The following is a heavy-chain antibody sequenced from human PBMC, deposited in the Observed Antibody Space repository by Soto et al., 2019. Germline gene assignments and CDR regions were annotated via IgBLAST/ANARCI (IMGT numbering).Heavy chain of an antibody. CDR2: ISGSRSST. D-gene: IGHD6-13*01. J-gene: IGHJ4*02. Sequence: GGSLRLSCAASGFTFSSYAMSWVRQAPGKGLEWVSAISGSRSSTYYADSVKGRFTISRDNSKNTLYLQMNSLRAEDTDVYYFSKELAAAGTGYDFDYWGQGTLVTVSS. CDR3: SKELAAAGTGYDFDY. CDR1: GFTFSSYA. V-gene: IGHV3-23*01.